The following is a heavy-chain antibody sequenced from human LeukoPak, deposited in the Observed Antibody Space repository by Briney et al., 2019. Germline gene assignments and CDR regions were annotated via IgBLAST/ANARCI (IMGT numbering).Heavy chain of an antibody. V-gene: IGHV4-39*07. Sequence: PSETLSLTCTVSGGSISSSSYYWGWIRQPPGKGLEWIGSIYYSGSTYYNPSLKSRVTISVDTSKNQFSLKLSSVTAADTAVYYCARFVVGIVAHYMDVWGKGTTVTVSS. CDR1: GGSISSSSYY. D-gene: IGHD2-15*01. CDR3: ARFVVGIVAHYMDV. J-gene: IGHJ6*03. CDR2: IYYSGST.